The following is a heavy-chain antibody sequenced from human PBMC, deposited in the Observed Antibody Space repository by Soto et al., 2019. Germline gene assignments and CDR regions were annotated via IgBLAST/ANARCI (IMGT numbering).Heavy chain of an antibody. J-gene: IGHJ5*02. CDR3: ARSINP. V-gene: IGHV4-30-2*01. D-gene: IGHD3-10*01. CDR1: GGSINSGGYS. CDR2: IYHTGTT. Sequence: TLSLTCTVSGGSINSGGYSWTWIRQPPGKGLEWIGFIYHTGTTYYNPSLKSRVTISVDTSKNQFSLKLSSVTAADTAVYYCARSINPWGRGTLVTVAS.